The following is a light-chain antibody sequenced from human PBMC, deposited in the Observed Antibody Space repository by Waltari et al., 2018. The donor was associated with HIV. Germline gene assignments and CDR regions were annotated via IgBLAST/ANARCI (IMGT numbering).Light chain of an antibody. Sequence: QSALTQPASVSGSPGQSITIPCTGTSSDVWTYSLVSWYQHHPGKAPNLMIYDGNKRPSGVSNRFSGSKSGNTASLTSSGLQAEDEADYYCSSYTSFSTVLFGGGTKLTVL. V-gene: IGLV2-23*01. CDR3: SSYTSFSTVL. CDR1: SSDVWTYSL. J-gene: IGLJ2*01. CDR2: DGN.